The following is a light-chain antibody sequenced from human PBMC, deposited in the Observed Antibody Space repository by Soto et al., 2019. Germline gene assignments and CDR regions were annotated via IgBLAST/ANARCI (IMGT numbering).Light chain of an antibody. CDR1: GSDVGFDNY. Sequence: QSALTQPASVSGSPGQSITISCTGTGSDVGFDNYVSWYQQHPGKAPKVMIYEVSNRPLGVSNRFSGSKSGNTASLTISGLQAEDEADYFCSSYTSSSSYVFGTGTKLTVL. V-gene: IGLV2-14*01. CDR3: SSYTSSSSYV. J-gene: IGLJ1*01. CDR2: EVS.